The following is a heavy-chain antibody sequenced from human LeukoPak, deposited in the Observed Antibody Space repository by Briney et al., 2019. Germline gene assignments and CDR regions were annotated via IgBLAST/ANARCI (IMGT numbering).Heavy chain of an antibody. D-gene: IGHD3-22*01. Sequence: AASVKVSCKASGYTFTGYYMHWVRQAPGQGLEWMGWINPNSGGTNYAQKFQGRVTMTRDTSISTAHMELSRLRSDDTAVYYCAREPTYYYDSSGYLGYWGQGTLVTVSS. CDR3: AREPTYYYDSSGYLGY. V-gene: IGHV1-2*02. CDR1: GYTFTGYY. J-gene: IGHJ4*02. CDR2: INPNSGGT.